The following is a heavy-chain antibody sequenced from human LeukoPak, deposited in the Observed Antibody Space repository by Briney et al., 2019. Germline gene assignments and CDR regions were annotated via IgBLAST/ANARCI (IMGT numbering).Heavy chain of an antibody. Sequence: ASVKVSCKASGGTFSSYAISWVRQAPGQGLEWMGRIIPILGIANYAQKFQGRVTITADKSTSTAYMELSSLRSEDTAVYYCARGRWLQFTGRFDYWGQGTLVTVSS. CDR3: ARGRWLQFTGRFDY. V-gene: IGHV1-69*04. CDR1: GGTFSSYA. J-gene: IGHJ4*02. CDR2: IIPILGIA. D-gene: IGHD5-24*01.